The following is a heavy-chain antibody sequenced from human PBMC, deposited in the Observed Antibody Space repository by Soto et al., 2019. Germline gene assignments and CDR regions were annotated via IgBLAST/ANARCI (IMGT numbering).Heavy chain of an antibody. CDR2: IYYSGST. Sequence: SQTMPVTWTVFEGSSSSISYCWSWIQQPPGKGLEWIGYIYYSGSTNYNPSLKSRVTISVDTSKNQFSMKLSSVTAADTAVYSCAGDSGDYEYLQHWGQGTLVTVSS. D-gene: IGHD4-17*01. J-gene: IGHJ1*01. CDR1: EGSSSSISYC. CDR3: AGDSGDYEYLQH. V-gene: IGHV4-61*01.